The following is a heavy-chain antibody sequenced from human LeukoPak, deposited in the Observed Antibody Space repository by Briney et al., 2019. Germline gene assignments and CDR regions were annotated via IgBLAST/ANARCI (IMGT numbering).Heavy chain of an antibody. J-gene: IGHJ3*02. D-gene: IGHD3-22*01. CDR1: GDSIISYY. CDR3: ARLRVGFSGYFAFDI. CDR2: IYYSGST. V-gene: IGHV4-59*01. Sequence: SETLSLTCTVSGDSIISYYWSWIRQPPGKGLEWIGYIYYSGSTNYNPSLKTRLTMSVDTSKNQFSLKLSSVTAADTAVYYCARLRVGFSGYFAFDIWGQGTMVTVSS.